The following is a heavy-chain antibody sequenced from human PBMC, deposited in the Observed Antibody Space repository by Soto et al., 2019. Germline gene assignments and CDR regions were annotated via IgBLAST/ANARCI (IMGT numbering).Heavy chain of an antibody. CDR2: VYIDGST. CDR1: GFTVSSNY. D-gene: IGHD3-22*01. V-gene: IGHV3-66*01. CDR3: ARDPDYYYDH. J-gene: IGHJ4*02. Sequence: EVQLVESGGGLVQPGGSLRLCCAASGFTVSSNYMSWVRQAPGKGLEWVSIVYIDGSTYYADSVKGRFTISRDNSKNTLYLQMNSLRVEDTAMYYCARDPDYYYDHWGQGTLVTVSS.